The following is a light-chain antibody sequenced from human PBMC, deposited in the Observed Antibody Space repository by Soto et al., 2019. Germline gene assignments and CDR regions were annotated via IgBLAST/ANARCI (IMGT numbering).Light chain of an antibody. V-gene: IGKV1-9*01. J-gene: IGKJ4*01. CDR3: QQLSRYPLT. CDR2: SAS. CDR1: QSISSW. Sequence: IQLTQSPSSLSASVGDRVTITCLASQSISSWLAWYQQKPGKAPDLLIYSASTLQSGVPSRFSGSGSETEFSLTIRALQPEDFATYYCQQLSRYPLTFGGGTKVDIK.